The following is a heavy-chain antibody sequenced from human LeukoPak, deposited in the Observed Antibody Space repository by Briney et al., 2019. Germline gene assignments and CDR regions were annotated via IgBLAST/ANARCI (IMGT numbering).Heavy chain of an antibody. CDR3: AKDSYPSLYYFDY. D-gene: IGHD2-2*01. CDR1: GFTFSSYA. V-gene: IGHV3-23*01. Sequence: GSLRLSCAASGFTFSSYAMSWVRQAPGKGLEWVSAISGSGGSTYYADSVRGRFTISRDNAKNSLYLQMNSLRAEDTALYYCAKDSYPSLYYFDYWGQGTLVTVSS. J-gene: IGHJ4*02. CDR2: ISGSGGST.